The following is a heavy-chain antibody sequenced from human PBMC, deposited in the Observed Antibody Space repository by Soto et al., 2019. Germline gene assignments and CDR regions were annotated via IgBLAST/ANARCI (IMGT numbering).Heavy chain of an antibody. V-gene: IGHV3-33*01. Sequence: GGSLRLSCVVPGSIFIGYGMHWVRQAPGKGLEWVAVIWHDGSEIYYADSVKGRFTISRDNSKNTLYLQMNSLRAEDTAVYYCARDVLLWFGDISYWGQGTLVTVSS. CDR3: ARDVLLWFGDISY. CDR2: IWHDGSEI. D-gene: IGHD3-10*01. J-gene: IGHJ4*02. CDR1: GSIFIGYG.